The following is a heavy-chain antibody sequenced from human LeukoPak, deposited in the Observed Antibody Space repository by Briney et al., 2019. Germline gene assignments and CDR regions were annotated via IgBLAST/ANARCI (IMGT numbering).Heavy chain of an antibody. CDR2: IYTSGST. J-gene: IGHJ4*02. V-gene: IGHV4-4*07. CDR3: ARARAYCGGDCYSDFDY. Sequence: KAPETLSLTCAVSGGSISSYYWSWIRQPAGKGLEWIGRIYTSGSTNYNPSLKTRVTMSVATSKNQFPLKLSSVPAADPAVYYCARARAYCGGDCYSDFDYWGQGTLATVSS. D-gene: IGHD2-21*02. CDR1: GGSISSYY.